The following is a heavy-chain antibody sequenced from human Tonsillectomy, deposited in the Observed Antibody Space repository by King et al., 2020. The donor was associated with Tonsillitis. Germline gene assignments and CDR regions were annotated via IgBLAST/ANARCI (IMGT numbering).Heavy chain of an antibody. Sequence: QLQESGPGLVKPSETLSLTCNVSGGSISSSGYYWGWIRQPPGKGLQWLGSIYYSGSTYYDPSLKSRVTISVDTSKNQFSLKLNSVTAADMAVYYCAGYTFYYDSSGYYYLAFDYWGQGTLVTVSS. J-gene: IGHJ4*02. CDR1: GGSISSSGYY. CDR2: IYYSGST. CDR3: AGYTFYYDSSGYYYLAFDY. V-gene: IGHV4-39*01. D-gene: IGHD3-22*01.